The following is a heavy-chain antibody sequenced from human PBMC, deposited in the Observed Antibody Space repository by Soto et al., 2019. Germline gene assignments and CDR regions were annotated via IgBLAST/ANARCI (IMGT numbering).Heavy chain of an antibody. CDR3: ARHLSNFRYYYYAMDV. V-gene: IGHV5-51*01. CDR1: GYTFTDYW. Sequence: GESLKISFKGSGYTFTDYWIGWVRQLPGKGLEWMGIIYPGDSDTRYSPSFQGQVTITADKSTSTAYLQWNTLKASDTAMYYCARHLSNFRYYYYAMDVWGRGTTVTVSS. D-gene: IGHD1-1*01. CDR2: IYPGDSDT. J-gene: IGHJ6*02.